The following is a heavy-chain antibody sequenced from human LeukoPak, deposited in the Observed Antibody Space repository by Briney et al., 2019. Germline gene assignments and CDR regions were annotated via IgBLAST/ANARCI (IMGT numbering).Heavy chain of an antibody. D-gene: IGHD6-13*01. Sequence: GSLRLSCAASGFTFSSYWMSWIRQPAGKGLEWIGRIYTSGSTNYNPSLKSRVTMSVDTSKNQFSLKLSSVTAADTAVYYCARVGYSSLSGPDYWGQGTLVTVSS. CDR1: GFTFSSYW. CDR2: IYTSGST. V-gene: IGHV4-4*07. J-gene: IGHJ4*02. CDR3: ARVGYSSLSGPDY.